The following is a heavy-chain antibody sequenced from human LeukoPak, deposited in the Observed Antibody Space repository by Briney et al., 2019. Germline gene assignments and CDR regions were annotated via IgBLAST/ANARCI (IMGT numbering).Heavy chain of an antibody. Sequence: GGSLRLSCADSGFPFSSYAMHWVRQAPGKGLEWVAVISYDGSNKYYADSVKGRFTISRDNSKNTLYLQMNSLRAEDTAVYYCARGVHTYYLDYFDYWGQGTLVTVSS. J-gene: IGHJ4*02. CDR3: ARGVHTYYLDYFDY. CDR1: GFPFSSYA. V-gene: IGHV3-30*04. D-gene: IGHD3-10*01. CDR2: ISYDGSNK.